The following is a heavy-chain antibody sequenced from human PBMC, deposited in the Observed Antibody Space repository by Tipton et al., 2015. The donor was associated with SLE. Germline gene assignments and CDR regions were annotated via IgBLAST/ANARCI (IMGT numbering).Heavy chain of an antibody. D-gene: IGHD3-10*01. CDR2: VYHSGST. J-gene: IGHJ4*02. Sequence: TLSLTCTVSGGSLSSGGYYWNWIRHHPEKGLEWIGNVYHSGSTQYNPSLKSRVSISVDTSKNQFFLNLSSVTAADTAAYYCARGGITLVQPPGDWGQGALVTVSS. V-gene: IGHV4-31*03. CDR1: GGSLSSGGYY. CDR3: ARGGITLVQPPGD.